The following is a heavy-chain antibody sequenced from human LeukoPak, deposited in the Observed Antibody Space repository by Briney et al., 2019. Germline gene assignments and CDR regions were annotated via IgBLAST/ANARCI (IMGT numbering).Heavy chain of an antibody. CDR1: GYSFTSYW. J-gene: IGHJ3*02. V-gene: IGHV5-51*01. CDR3: ARHGGYYYDSSGSLPGAFDI. Sequence: HGESLKISCRGSGYSFTSYWMGWVRQMPGKGLEGMGIIYPGDSDTRYSPSFQGQVTISADKSISTAYLQWSSLKASDTAMYYCARHGGYYYDSSGSLPGAFDIWGQGTMVTVSS. CDR2: IYPGDSDT. D-gene: IGHD3-22*01.